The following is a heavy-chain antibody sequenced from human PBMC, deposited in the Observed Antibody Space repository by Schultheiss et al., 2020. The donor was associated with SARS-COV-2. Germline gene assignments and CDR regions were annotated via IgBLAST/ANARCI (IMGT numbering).Heavy chain of an antibody. CDR2: IYSGGST. CDR3: ARQGPYSSSSLDAFDI. J-gene: IGHJ3*02. D-gene: IGHD6-6*01. CDR1: GFTVSSNY. V-gene: IGHV3-66*04. Sequence: GGSLRLSCAASGFTVSSNYMSWVRQAPGKGLEWVSVIYSGGSTYYADSVKGRFTISRDNAKNSLYLQMNSLRAEDTAVYYCARQGPYSSSSLDAFDIWGQGTMVTVSS.